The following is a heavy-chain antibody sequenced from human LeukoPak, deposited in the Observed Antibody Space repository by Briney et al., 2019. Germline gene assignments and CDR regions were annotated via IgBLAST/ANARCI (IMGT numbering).Heavy chain of an antibody. CDR3: AKSGIWWLRVDY. J-gene: IGHJ4*02. V-gene: IGHV3-30*18. CDR1: GFTFSSYG. Sequence: LGGSLRLSCAASGFTFSSYGMHWVRQAPGKGLEWVAVISYDGSNKYYADSVKGRFTISRDNSKNTLYLQMNSLRAEDTAVYYCAKSGIWWLRVDYWGQGTLVTVSS. CDR2: ISYDGSNK. D-gene: IGHD5-12*01.